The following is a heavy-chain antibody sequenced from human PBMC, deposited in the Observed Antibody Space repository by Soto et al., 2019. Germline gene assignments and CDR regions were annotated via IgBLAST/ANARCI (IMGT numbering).Heavy chain of an antibody. CDR1: GFTFDDYA. CDR2: ISWNSGSI. CDR3: AKDTGSYWYYYYGMDV. V-gene: IGHV3-9*01. D-gene: IGHD1-26*01. Sequence: GGSLRLSCAASGFTFDDYAMHWVRQAPGKGLEWVSGISWNSGSIGYADSVKGRFTISRDNAKNSLYLQMNSLRAEDTALYYCAKDTGSYWYYYYGMDVWGQGTTVTVS. J-gene: IGHJ6*02.